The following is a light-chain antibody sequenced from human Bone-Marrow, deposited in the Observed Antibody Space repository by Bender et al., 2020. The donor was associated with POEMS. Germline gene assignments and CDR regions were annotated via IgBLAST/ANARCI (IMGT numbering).Light chain of an antibody. CDR3: CSFGGSTTLIWV. Sequence: QSALTQPASVSGSPGQSITISCTGTSSDVGRYNFVSWYQQHPGKAPNLMIYEVSKRPSGVSDRFSGSKSGNTASLTISGLQAEDEAHYYCCSFGGSTTLIWVFGGGTQVTVL. J-gene: IGLJ3*02. CDR2: EVS. V-gene: IGLV2-23*02. CDR1: SSDVGRYNF.